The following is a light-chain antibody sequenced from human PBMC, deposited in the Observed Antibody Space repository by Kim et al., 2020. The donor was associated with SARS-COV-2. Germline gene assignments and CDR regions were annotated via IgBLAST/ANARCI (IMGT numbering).Light chain of an antibody. CDR2: GAS. CDR3: QQYSSSPAT. Sequence: SPGERATLPRRASQSVSSNYLAWYQQKPGQAPRLLIYGASSRATGSPDRFSGSGSGTDFTLTITRLEPEDFAVYYCQQYSSSPATFGQGTKVDIK. J-gene: IGKJ1*01. CDR1: QSVSSNY. V-gene: IGKV3-20*01.